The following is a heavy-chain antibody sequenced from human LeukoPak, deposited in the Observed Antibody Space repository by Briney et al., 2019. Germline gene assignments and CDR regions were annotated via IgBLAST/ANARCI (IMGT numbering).Heavy chain of an antibody. J-gene: IGHJ5*02. CDR2: ISGSGGST. CDR1: GFTFSSYA. D-gene: IGHD6-13*01. V-gene: IGHV3-23*01. CDR3: AKRLTGWQQLVAGGWFDP. Sequence: PGGSLRLSCAAPGFTFSSYAMSWVRQAPGKGLEWASAISGSGGSTYYADSVKGRFTISRDNSKNTLYLQMNSLRAEDTAVYYCAKRLTGWQQLVAGGWFDPWGQGTLVTVSS.